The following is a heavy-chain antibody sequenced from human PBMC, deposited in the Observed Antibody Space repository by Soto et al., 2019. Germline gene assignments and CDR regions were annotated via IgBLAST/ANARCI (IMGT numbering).Heavy chain of an antibody. V-gene: IGHV3-48*02. CDR3: ARVGWEPNPDY. J-gene: IGHJ4*02. D-gene: IGHD1-26*01. Sequence: EVQLVESGGGLVQPGESLKLSCVASGFTFTSYSMNWVRQAPGKGLEWVSYISKSGSTIYYADSVKGRFTISRDNAKNSVYLQMYSLRDEDTAVYYCARVGWEPNPDYWGQGTLVTVSS. CDR1: GFTFTSYS. CDR2: ISKSGSTI.